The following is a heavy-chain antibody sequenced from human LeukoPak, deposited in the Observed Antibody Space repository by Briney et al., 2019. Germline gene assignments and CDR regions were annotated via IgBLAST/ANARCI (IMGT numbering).Heavy chain of an antibody. CDR1: GGSISSYY. D-gene: IGHD3-10*01. CDR3: ARSKDVLLWFGESLFDY. Sequence: SETLSLTCTVSGGSISSYYWSWIRQPAGKGLEWIGSIYNSGSTYYNPSLKSRVTISVDTSKNQFSLKLSSVTAADTAVYYCARSKDVLLWFGESLFDYWGQGTLVTVSS. V-gene: IGHV4-59*05. CDR2: IYNSGST. J-gene: IGHJ4*02.